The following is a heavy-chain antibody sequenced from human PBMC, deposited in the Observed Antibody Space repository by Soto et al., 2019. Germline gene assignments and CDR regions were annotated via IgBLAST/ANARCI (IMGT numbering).Heavy chain of an antibody. D-gene: IGHD6-13*01. V-gene: IGHV3-21*01. J-gene: IGHJ4*02. CDR1: GFTFSDYS. Sequence: EVQLVESGGGLVKPGGSLRLSCAASGFTFSDYSMNWVRQAPGKGLEWVSSISSSSSYIYYADSVKGRFTVSRDNAKISLYLQMDSLRAEDTAIYYCARDQRSSTWVDFDSWGQGTLVAVSS. CDR2: ISSSSSYI. CDR3: ARDQRSSTWVDFDS.